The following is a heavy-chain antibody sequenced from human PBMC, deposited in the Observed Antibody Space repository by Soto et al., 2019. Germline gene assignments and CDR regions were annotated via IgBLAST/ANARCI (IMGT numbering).Heavy chain of an antibody. CDR3: AKAHRSMVAANAIDY. D-gene: IGHD2-15*01. V-gene: IGHV3-23*01. CDR1: GFTFSSYA. Sequence: EVQLLESGGGLVQPGGSLRLSCAASGFTFSSYAMSWVRQAPGKGLEWVSAISGSGGSTYYADSVKGRFTISRDNSKNTRYLQMNSLRAEDTAVYYCAKAHRSMVAANAIDYWGQGTLVTVSS. CDR2: ISGSGGST. J-gene: IGHJ4*02.